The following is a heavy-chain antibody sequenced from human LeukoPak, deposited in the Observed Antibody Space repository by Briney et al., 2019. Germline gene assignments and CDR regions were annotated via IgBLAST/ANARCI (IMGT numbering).Heavy chain of an antibody. CDR2: IYYSGST. D-gene: IGHD1-26*01. J-gene: IGHJ4*02. Sequence: PSETLSLTCAVYGGSFSDYYWSWIRQPPGKGLEWIGYIYYSGSTNYNPSLKSRVTISVDTSKNQFSLKLSSVTAADTAVYYCARGYSGSYSLASFDYWGQGTLVTVSS. V-gene: IGHV4-59*01. CDR1: GGSFSDYY. CDR3: ARGYSGSYSLASFDY.